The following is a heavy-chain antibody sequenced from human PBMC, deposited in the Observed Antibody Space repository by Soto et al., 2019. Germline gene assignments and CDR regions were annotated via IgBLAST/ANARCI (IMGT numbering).Heavy chain of an antibody. D-gene: IGHD3-10*01. CDR1: GFRFEDYG. V-gene: IGHV3-9*01. Sequence: LRLSCAASGFRFEDYGMHWVRQAPGKGLEWVSSISWNSRNIAYADSVKGRFTVSRDNAKNSLYLHMNSLRPEDTALYYCAKDISRYQLVLITEGMDVWGQGTTVTVSS. CDR3: AKDISRYQLVLITEGMDV. CDR2: ISWNSRNI. J-gene: IGHJ6*02.